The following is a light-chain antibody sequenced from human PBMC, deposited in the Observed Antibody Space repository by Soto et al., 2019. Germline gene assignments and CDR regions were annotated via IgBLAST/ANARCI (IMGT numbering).Light chain of an antibody. CDR3: AAWDDSLSNV. CDR1: SSNIGSNY. V-gene: IGLV1-47*01. J-gene: IGLJ1*01. CDR2: RNN. Sequence: QSALTQPPSASGTPGQRVTISCSGSSSNIGSNYVYWYQQLPGTAPKLLIYRNNQRPSGVPDRFSGSKSGTSASLAISGRRSEYEADYYCAAWDDSLSNVFGTGTKVTVL.